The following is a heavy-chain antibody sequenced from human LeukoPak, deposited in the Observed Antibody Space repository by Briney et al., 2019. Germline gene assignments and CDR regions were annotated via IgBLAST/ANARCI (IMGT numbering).Heavy chain of an antibody. CDR3: AFGGGTTGLFDY. CDR2: VSSSSSIT. Sequence: GGSLRLSCAASGFTFSSHNMSWVRQAPGKGLEWFSYVSSSSSITYYADSVKGRFTISRDNAKNSLYLQMDSLRVEDTAVYYCAFGGGTTGLFDYWGQGTLVTVSS. J-gene: IGHJ4*02. V-gene: IGHV3-48*04. D-gene: IGHD1-1*01. CDR1: GFTFSSHN.